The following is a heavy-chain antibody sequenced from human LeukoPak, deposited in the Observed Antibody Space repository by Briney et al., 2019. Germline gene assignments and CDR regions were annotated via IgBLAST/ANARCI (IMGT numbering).Heavy chain of an antibody. Sequence: SETLSLTCAVSGGSISSIRYYRGWIRPPPGPGLEWIGRIYCSGSPYYTLSLKRRATISVQTSKNQLSLKLDSVTAGDTPVFYCARQTGNCYYYYYIDVWGKGTTVTVSS. D-gene: IGHD1-1*01. CDR2: IYCSGSP. CDR3: ARQTGNCYYYYYIDV. CDR1: GGSISSIRYY. J-gene: IGHJ6*03. V-gene: IGHV4-39*01.